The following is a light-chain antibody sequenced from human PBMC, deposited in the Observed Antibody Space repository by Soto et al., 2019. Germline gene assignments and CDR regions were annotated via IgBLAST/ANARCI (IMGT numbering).Light chain of an antibody. Sequence: QSVLTQPPSASGTPGQRVTISCSGSSSNIGSNSVNWYQQLPGTAPKLLMYSSNQRPSGVPDRFSDSKSGTSASLAISGLQSEDEADYYCAEWDDSLNGVVFGGGTKLTVL. CDR1: SSNIGSNS. J-gene: IGLJ2*01. CDR3: AEWDDSLNGVV. V-gene: IGLV1-44*01. CDR2: SSN.